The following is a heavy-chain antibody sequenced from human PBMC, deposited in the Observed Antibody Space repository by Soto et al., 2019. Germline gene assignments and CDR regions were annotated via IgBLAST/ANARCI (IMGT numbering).Heavy chain of an antibody. CDR2: IHSDGSST. J-gene: IGHJ3*01. CDR3: ARGDRGAFDL. Sequence: EVQLVESGGGLVRPGGSLRLSCAASGFTFSYYWMHWVRQAPGKGLVWVSRIHSDGSSTTYADFVKGRFIISRDNARNTVDLRMTCVRVEDTAVYYCARGDRGAFDLWGQGTVVTVSS. D-gene: IGHD1-26*01. V-gene: IGHV3-74*01. CDR1: GFTFSYYW.